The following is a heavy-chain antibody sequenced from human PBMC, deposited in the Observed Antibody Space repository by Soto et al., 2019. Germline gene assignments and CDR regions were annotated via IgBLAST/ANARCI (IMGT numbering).Heavy chain of an antibody. CDR2: INPSGGST. CDR1: GYTFTSYY. D-gene: IGHD3-10*01. J-gene: IGHJ3*02. Sequence: QVQLVQSGAEVKKPGASVKVSCKASGYTFTSYYMHWVRQAPGQGLEWMGIINPSGGSTSYAQKFLGRVTMTRDTSTSTVFMKLSRLRSEDTAVYYCARATFWLGDGAFDIRGQGIMLTVSS. V-gene: IGHV1-46*01. CDR3: ARATFWLGDGAFDI.